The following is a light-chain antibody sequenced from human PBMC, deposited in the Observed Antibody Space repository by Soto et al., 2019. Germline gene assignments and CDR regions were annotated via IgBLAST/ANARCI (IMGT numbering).Light chain of an antibody. CDR2: GAS. V-gene: IGKV3-20*01. Sequence: EIVWTQSPGTLSLSPGERATLSCRASQSVSSSYLAWYQQKPGQAPRLLIYGASSRATGIPDRFSGSASGTDFTLTISRLEPEASAVYYCQQYGSSPRLTFGQGTKVEIK. CDR1: QSVSSSY. CDR3: QQYGSSPRLT. J-gene: IGKJ1*01.